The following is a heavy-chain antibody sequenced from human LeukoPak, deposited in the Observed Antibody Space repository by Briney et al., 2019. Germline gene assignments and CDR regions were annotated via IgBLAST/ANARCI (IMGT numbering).Heavy chain of an antibody. D-gene: IGHD6-13*01. CDR3: ARTSSSSWYVP. V-gene: IGHV4-59*01. J-gene: IGHJ5*02. CDR1: GVSISYYY. Sequence: SETLSLTCTVSGVSISYYYWSWIRQPPGKGLEWIGHIYYSGSTNHNPSLKSRVTISLDTSKNQFSLMLSSVTAADTAVYYCARTSSSSWYVPWGQGTLVTVSS. CDR2: IYYSGST.